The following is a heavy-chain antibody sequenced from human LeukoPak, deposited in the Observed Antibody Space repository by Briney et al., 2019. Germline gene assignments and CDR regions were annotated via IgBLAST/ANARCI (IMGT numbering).Heavy chain of an antibody. CDR3: ARNYDSSGYYS. D-gene: IGHD3-22*01. V-gene: IGHV4-31*03. J-gene: IGHJ4*02. Sequence: SETLSLTCTVSGGSISSGGYYWSWIRQHPGKGLEWIGYIYYSGSTYYNPSLKSRVTISVDTSKSQFSLKLSSVTAADTAVYYCARNYDSSGYYSWGQGTLVTVSS. CDR2: IYYSGST. CDR1: GGSISSGGYY.